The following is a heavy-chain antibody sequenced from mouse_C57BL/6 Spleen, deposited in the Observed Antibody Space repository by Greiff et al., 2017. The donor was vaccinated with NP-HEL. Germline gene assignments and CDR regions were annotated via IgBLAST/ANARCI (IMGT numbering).Heavy chain of an antibody. Sequence: QVQLQQSGAELVRPGTSVKMSCKASGYTFTNYWIGWAKQRPGHGLEWIGEIYPGGGYTNYNEKFKGKATLTADKSSSTAYMQFSSLTSEDSAIYYCARRGVSNPFAYWGQGTLVTVSA. CDR3: ARRGVSNPFAY. V-gene: IGHV1-63*01. J-gene: IGHJ3*01. CDR1: GYTFTNYW. CDR2: IYPGGGYT. D-gene: IGHD2-5*01.